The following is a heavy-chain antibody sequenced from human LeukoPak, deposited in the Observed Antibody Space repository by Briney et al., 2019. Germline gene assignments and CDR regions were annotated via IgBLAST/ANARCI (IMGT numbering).Heavy chain of an antibody. CDR1: GFTFSSYW. V-gene: IGHV3-74*01. D-gene: IGHD6-6*01. J-gene: IGHJ3*02. CDR3: VREYSSSSGRAFDM. Sequence: GGSLRLSCAASGFTFSSYWMHWVRQAPGKGLVLVSRISTDGSSTNSADSVKGRLTISRDNAKNTLYLQMNSLRAEDTAVYYCVREYSSSSGRAFDMWGQGTMVTV. CDR2: ISTDGSST.